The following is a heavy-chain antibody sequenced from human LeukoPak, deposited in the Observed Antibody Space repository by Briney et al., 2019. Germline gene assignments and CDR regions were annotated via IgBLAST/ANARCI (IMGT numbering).Heavy chain of an antibody. CDR3: AGRAARFFDY. Sequence: PSETLSLTXTVSGDSLNSYYWTWIRQAPGEGLQWIGYIFYSGSSNYNASLRSRVAISVDTSKNQFSLKLTSVTAADTAVYYCAGRAARFFDYWGQGILVTVST. CDR2: IFYSGSS. D-gene: IGHD6-25*01. CDR1: GDSLNSYY. V-gene: IGHV4-59*01. J-gene: IGHJ4*02.